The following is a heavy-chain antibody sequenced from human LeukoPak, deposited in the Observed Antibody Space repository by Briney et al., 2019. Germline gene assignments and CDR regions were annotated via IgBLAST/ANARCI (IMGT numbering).Heavy chain of an antibody. V-gene: IGHV3-9*01. D-gene: IGHD3-16*01. CDR1: GFTLDDYA. CDR3: AKDIELGRIMITFGGVDY. J-gene: IGHJ4*02. CDR2: ISWNSGSI. Sequence: GRSLRLSCAASGFTLDDYAMRWVRHAPRKGLEWVSGISWNSGSIGYADSVKGRFTISRDNAKNSLYLQMNSLRAEDTALYYCAKDIELGRIMITFGGVDYWGQGTLVTVSS.